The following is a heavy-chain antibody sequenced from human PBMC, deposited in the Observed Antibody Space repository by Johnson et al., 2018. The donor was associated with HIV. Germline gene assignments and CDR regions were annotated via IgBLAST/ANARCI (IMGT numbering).Heavy chain of an antibody. J-gene: IGHJ3*02. D-gene: IGHD3-10*01. CDR1: GFTFDDYG. Sequence: VQLVESGGGVVRPGGSLRLSCAASGFTFDDYGMSWVRQAPGKGLECVSGINWNGGSTGYAGSVKGRFTISRDNAKNSLYLQMNSLRAEDTALYYCARDVPPPGARSWFRESPYCDIWGQGTMVTVSS. CDR2: INWNGGST. CDR3: ARDVPPPGARSWFRESPYCDI. V-gene: IGHV3-20*04.